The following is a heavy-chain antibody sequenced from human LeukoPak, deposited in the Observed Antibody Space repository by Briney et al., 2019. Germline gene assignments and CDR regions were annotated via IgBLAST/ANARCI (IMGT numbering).Heavy chain of an antibody. V-gene: IGHV1-46*01. CDR2: INPSGDST. CDR3: ARDPYYDFWSGYPDY. J-gene: IGHJ4*02. CDR1: GYTFTNFY. Sequence: GASVKVSCKASGYTFTNFYMHWVRQAPGQGLEWMGIINPSGDSTNYAQKFQGRATMTSDTSTSTVYMELSSLRSKDTAVYYCARDPYYDFWSGYPDYWGQGTLVTVSS. D-gene: IGHD3-3*01.